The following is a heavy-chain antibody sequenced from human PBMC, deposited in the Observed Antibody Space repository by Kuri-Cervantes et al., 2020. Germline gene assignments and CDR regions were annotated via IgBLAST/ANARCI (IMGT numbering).Heavy chain of an antibody. CDR1: GFTFSSFA. CDR2: IYSKTDGGTT. D-gene: IGHD3-9*01. CDR3: TTEYYDVLTGYYNFDY. Sequence: GESLKISCAASGFTFSSFAMSWVRQAPGKGLEWIGRIYSKTDGGTTDYAAPVKGRFTISRDDSKTTLFLQMNSLETEDTAVYYCTTEYYDVLTGYYNFDYWGQGTLVTVSS. J-gene: IGHJ4*02. V-gene: IGHV3-15*01.